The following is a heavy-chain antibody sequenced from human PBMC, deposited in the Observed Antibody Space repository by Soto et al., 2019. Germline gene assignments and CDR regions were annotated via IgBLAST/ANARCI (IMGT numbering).Heavy chain of an antibody. J-gene: IGHJ4*02. V-gene: IGHV3-30-3*01. D-gene: IGHD6-13*01. CDR1: GFTFSSYA. CDR3: ARLEYSSSYTKTPYFDY. CDR2: ISYDGSNK. Sequence: GGSLRLSCAASGFTFSSYAMHWVRQAPGKGLEWVAVISYDGSNKYYADSVKGRFTISRDNSKNTLYLQMNSLRAEDTAVYYCARLEYSSSYTKTPYFDYWGQGTLVTVSS.